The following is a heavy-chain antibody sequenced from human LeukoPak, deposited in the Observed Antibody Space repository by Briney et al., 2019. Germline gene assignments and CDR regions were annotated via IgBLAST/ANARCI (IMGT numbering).Heavy chain of an antibody. V-gene: IGHV4-39*01. J-gene: IGHJ4*02. CDR1: GGSISSSNYY. Sequence: SETLSLTCTVSGGSISSSNYYWGWIRQPPGKGLEWIGSIYYSGSTYYKSSLKSRITISVDTSKNQFSLKLSSVTAADTAVYYCARNVTGGSSGYWRFDYWGQGTPVTVSS. CDR2: IYYSGST. D-gene: IGHD3-22*01. CDR3: ARNVTGGSSGYWRFDY.